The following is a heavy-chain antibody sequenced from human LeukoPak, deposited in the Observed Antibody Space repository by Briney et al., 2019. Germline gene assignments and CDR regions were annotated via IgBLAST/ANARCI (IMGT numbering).Heavy chain of an antibody. J-gene: IGHJ4*02. V-gene: IGHV3-23*01. CDR2: ISPGGGTT. D-gene: IGHD1-26*01. CDR3: GDRGSSLLTPY. Sequence: GGSLRLSCAVSGFAFGSGAMSWVRQSPARGLEWVASISPGGGTTYYADYVKGRFTISRDNSKNSLFVQMNSLQSEDTAVYYCGDRGSSLLTPYWGQGTLVTVSS. CDR1: GFAFGSGA.